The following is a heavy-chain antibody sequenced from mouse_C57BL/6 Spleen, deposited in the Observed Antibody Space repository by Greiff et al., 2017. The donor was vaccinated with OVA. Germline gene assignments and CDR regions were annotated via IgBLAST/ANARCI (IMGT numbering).Heavy chain of an antibody. D-gene: IGHD1-1*01. V-gene: IGHV5-4*03. J-gene: IGHJ1*03. Sequence: EVKLMESGGGLVKPGGSLKLSCAASGFTFSSYAMSWVRQTPEKRLEWVATISDGGSYTYYPDNVKGRFTISRDNAKNNLYLQMSHLKSEDTAMYYCASPITTVVEGYFDVWGTGTTVTVSS. CDR1: GFTFSSYA. CDR3: ASPITTVVEGYFDV. CDR2: ISDGGSYT.